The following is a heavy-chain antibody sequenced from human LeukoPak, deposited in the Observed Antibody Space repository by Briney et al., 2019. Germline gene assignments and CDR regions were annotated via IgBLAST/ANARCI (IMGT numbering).Heavy chain of an antibody. V-gene: IGHV1-2*02. J-gene: IGHJ4*02. CDR2: INPNSGGT. D-gene: IGHD3-9*01. Sequence: ASVKVSCKASGYTFTGYYMHWVRQALGQGLECMGWINPNSGGTNYAQKFQGRVTMTRDTSISTAYMELSRLRSDDTAVYYCALYYDILTGYYTWGQGTLVTVSS. CDR1: GYTFTGYY. CDR3: ALYYDILTGYYT.